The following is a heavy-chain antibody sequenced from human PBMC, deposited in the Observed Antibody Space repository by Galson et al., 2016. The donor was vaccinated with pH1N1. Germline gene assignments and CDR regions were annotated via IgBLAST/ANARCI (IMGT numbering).Heavy chain of an antibody. Sequence: SLRLSCAASGFTFSSYSINWVRQAPGKGLEWVSYISSSSSTIYYADSVKGRFTISRDNAKNSLYLQMNSLRAGDTAVYYCARVNHYYYYGMDVWGQGTTVTVSS. D-gene: IGHD1-14*01. J-gene: IGHJ6*02. CDR2: ISSSSSTI. CDR1: GFTFSSYS. CDR3: ARVNHYYYYGMDV. V-gene: IGHV3-48*01.